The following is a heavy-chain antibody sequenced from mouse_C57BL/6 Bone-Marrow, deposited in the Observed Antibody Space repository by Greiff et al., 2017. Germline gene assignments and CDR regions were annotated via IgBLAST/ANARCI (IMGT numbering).Heavy chain of an antibody. V-gene: IGHV1-81*01. CDR1: GFTFTSYG. CDR3: ARGGDS. CDR2: IYPRSGNT. J-gene: IGHJ2*01. Sequence: LVESGAELARPGASVKLSCTASGFTFTSYGISWVKQRTGQGLEWIGEIYPRSGNTYYPEKFKGKATMTADKSSSTAYMDLRSLTSEDSAVYFCARGGDSWGQGTTLSVSS.